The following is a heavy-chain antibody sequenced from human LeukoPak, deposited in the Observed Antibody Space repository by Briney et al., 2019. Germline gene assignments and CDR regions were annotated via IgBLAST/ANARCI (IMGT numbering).Heavy chain of an antibody. CDR2: MKRNSGNT. J-gene: IGHJ4*02. CDR3: ARVSAGWLQSLGY. CDR1: GYAFTIYD. Sequence: ASVKVSCKASGYAFTIYDINWVRQAPGQGVERMGWMKRNSGNTGYAQKFQGRVTLARNTSISTAYMELSSLRSEDTAVYYCARVSAGWLQSLGYWGQGILVTVSS. D-gene: IGHD5-24*01. V-gene: IGHV1-8*01.